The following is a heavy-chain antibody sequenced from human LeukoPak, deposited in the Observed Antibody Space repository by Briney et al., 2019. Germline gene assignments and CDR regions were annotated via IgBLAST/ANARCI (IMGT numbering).Heavy chain of an antibody. Sequence: GGSLRLSCAASGFTFSSYVMHWVRQAPGKGLEWVAVISYDGSNKYYADSVKGRFTISRDNSKNTLYLQMNRLRAEDTSVYYCAKDNVIVGGYYFDYWGQGTLVTVSS. V-gene: IGHV3-30*18. D-gene: IGHD1-26*01. J-gene: IGHJ4*02. CDR1: GFTFSSYV. CDR3: AKDNVIVGGYYFDY. CDR2: ISYDGSNK.